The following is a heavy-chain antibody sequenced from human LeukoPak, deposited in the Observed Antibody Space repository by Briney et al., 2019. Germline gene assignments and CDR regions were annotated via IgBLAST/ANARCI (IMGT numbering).Heavy chain of an antibody. V-gene: IGHV4-31*03. Sequence: SQTLSLTCTVSGGSISSGGYYWSWIRQHPGKGLEWIGYIYYSGSTYYNPSLKSRVTMSVDTSKNQFSLRLSSVTAADTAVYYCAKGPRSADWYSVDYWGQGTLVTVSS. J-gene: IGHJ4*02. CDR1: GGSISSGGYY. D-gene: IGHD1-26*01. CDR2: IYYSGST. CDR3: AKGPRSADWYSVDY.